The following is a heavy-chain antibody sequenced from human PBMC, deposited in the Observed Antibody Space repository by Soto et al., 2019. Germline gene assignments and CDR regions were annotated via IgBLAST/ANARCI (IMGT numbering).Heavy chain of an antibody. D-gene: IGHD3-3*01. CDR1: GYTFTSYG. V-gene: IGHV1-18*04. CDR3: ARDQKYGFWSGYWSFGMDV. CDR2: ISAYNGNT. Sequence: ASVKVSCKASGYTFTSYGISWVRQAPGQGLEWMGWISAYNGNTNYAQKLQGRVTMTTDTSTSTAYMELRSLRSDDTAVYYCARDQKYGFWSGYWSFGMDVWGQGTTVTVSS. J-gene: IGHJ6*02.